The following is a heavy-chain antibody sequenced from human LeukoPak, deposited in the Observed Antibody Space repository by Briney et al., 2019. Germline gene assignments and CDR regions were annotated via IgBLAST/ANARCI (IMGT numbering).Heavy chain of an antibody. CDR3: ARDPVKYSGYDWFDP. CDR1: GGSISSYY. J-gene: IGHJ5*02. V-gene: IGHV4-59*01. D-gene: IGHD5-12*01. Sequence: SETLSLTCTVSGGSISSYYWSWIRQPPGKGLEWIGYIYYSGSTNYNPSLKSRVTISVDTSKNQFSLKLSSVTAADTAVYYCARDPVKYSGYDWFDPWGQGTLVTVSS. CDR2: IYYSGST.